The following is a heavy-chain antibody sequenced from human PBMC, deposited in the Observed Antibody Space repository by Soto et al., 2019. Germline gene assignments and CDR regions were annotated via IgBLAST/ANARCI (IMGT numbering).Heavy chain of an antibody. J-gene: IGHJ4*02. CDR1: GFTFSSYG. Sequence: QVQLVESGGGVVQPGRSLRLSCAASGFTFSSYGMHWVRQAPGKGLEWVAVISYDGSNKYYADSVKGRFTISRDNSKNTLYLQMNSLRAEDPAVYYCVKQQLVLMFGDDWGPGTLVNVSS. V-gene: IGHV3-30*03. D-gene: IGHD6-13*01. CDR3: VKQQLVLMFGDD. CDR2: ISYDGSNK.